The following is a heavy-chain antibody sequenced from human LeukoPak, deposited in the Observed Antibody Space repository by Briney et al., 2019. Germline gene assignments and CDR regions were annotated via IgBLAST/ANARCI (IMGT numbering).Heavy chain of an antibody. D-gene: IGHD1-26*01. CDR2: INSDGSST. CDR1: GFTFSSYW. CDR3: ARDGVGATLDY. V-gene: IGHV3-74*01. Sequence: GGSLRLSCAASGFTFSSYWVHWVRQAPGKGLVWVSRINSDGSSTSYADSVKGRFTISRDNAKNTLYLQMNSLSGEDTAVYFCARDGVGATLDYWGQGTLVTVSS. J-gene: IGHJ4*02.